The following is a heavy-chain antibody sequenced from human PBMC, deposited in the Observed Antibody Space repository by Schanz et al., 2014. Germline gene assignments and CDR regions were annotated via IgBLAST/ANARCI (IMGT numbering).Heavy chain of an antibody. V-gene: IGHV1-18*04. Sequence: QVQLVQSGAEVKKPGASVKVSCKASGYTFVSYSMHWVRQAPGQGLEWMGWISAYTNNTNYAQKVQGRVAMTTDTSTGTAYMELNSLRSEDTAVYYCARTIAYGGSSGYFDYWGQGTLVTVSS. CDR1: GYTFVSYS. CDR2: ISAYTNNT. CDR3: ARTIAYGGSSGYFDY. J-gene: IGHJ4*02. D-gene: IGHD4-17*01.